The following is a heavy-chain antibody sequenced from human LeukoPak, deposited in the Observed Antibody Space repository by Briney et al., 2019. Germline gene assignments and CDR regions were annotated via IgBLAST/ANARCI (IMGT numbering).Heavy chain of an antibody. D-gene: IGHD2-21*02. CDR3: ARRALPPAYCGGDCFDAFDI. CDR2: IDPSDSYT. Sequence: GESLKISCKGLGYSFSSYWNAWVRQRPGKGLEWMGRIDPSDSYTNYSPSFQGHVTISADKSISTAYLQWSSLKASDTAMYYCARRALPPAYCGGDCFDAFDIWGQGTMVTVSS. CDR1: GYSFSSYW. J-gene: IGHJ3*02. V-gene: IGHV5-10-1*01.